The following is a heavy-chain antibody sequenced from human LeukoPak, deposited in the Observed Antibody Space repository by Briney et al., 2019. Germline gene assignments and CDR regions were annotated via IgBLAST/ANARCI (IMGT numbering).Heavy chain of an antibody. D-gene: IGHD2-15*01. J-gene: IGHJ4*02. Sequence: PGGSLRLSCAASGFTFSDYYMSWIRQAPGKGLEWVSYISSSGSTIYYADSVMGRFTISRDNSKNTLYLQMNSLRAEDTAVYYCAKDLGAANYYFDYWGQGTLVTVSS. CDR1: GFTFSDYY. V-gene: IGHV3-11*04. CDR2: ISSSGSTI. CDR3: AKDLGAANYYFDY.